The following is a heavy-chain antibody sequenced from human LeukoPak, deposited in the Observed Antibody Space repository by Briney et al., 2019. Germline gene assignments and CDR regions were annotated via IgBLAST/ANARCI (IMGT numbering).Heavy chain of an antibody. Sequence: SETLSLTCTVSGGSISSSSYYWGWIRQPPGKGLEWIGSIYYDGSTYYNPSLKSRVTISVDKSKNQFSLKLSSVTAEDTAVYYCARASGWYERGPDYYYYYMDVWGKGTTVTVSS. V-gene: IGHV4-39*07. J-gene: IGHJ6*03. CDR2: IYYDGST. CDR3: ARASGWYERGPDYYYYYMDV. D-gene: IGHD6-19*01. CDR1: GGSISSSSYY.